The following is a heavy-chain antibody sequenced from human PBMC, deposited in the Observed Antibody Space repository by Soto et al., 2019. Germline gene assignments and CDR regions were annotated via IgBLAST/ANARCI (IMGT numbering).Heavy chain of an antibody. Sequence: ASVKVFCKASGYTFTSYGISWVRQAPGQGLEWMGWISASDGTTIYAQQFQGRVTMTRDTSTSTVYMELSSLRSEDTAVYYCAREQVGEPYGDNGDYYYYGMALWGQGTTVTVSS. CDR2: ISASDGTT. CDR3: AREQVGEPYGDNGDYYYYGMAL. J-gene: IGHJ6*02. CDR1: GYTFTSYG. D-gene: IGHD4-17*01. V-gene: IGHV1-18*01.